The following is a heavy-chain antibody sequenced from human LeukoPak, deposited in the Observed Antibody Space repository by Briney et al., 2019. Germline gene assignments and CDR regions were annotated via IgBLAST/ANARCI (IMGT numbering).Heavy chain of an antibody. CDR1: GFTFSSYW. CDR2: IKQDGSEK. D-gene: IGHD2-2*01. Sequence: PGGSLRLSCAASGFTFSSYWMSWVRQARGKGLEWVSNIKQDGSEKYYVDSVKGRFTISRDNAKNSLYLQMNSLRAEDTAVYYCARDWGVPAALYAFDIWGQGTMVTVSS. J-gene: IGHJ3*02. V-gene: IGHV3-7*01. CDR3: ARDWGVPAALYAFDI.